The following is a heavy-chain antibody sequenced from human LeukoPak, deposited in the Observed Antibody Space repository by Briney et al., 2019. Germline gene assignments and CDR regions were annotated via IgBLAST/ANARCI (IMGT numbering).Heavy chain of an antibody. D-gene: IGHD6-13*01. V-gene: IGHV3-23*01. CDR1: GFTFNNYA. CDR2: ISGSGGKT. CDR3: AKRAAAGPDDSFDP. Sequence: PGGSLRLSCADSGFTFNNYAMSWVRQAPGKGLEWVSGISGSGGKTYYADSVKGRFTISRDNSKNTFYLQMNTLRAEDTAVYYCAKRAAAGPDDSFDPWGQGTLVTVSS. J-gene: IGHJ5*02.